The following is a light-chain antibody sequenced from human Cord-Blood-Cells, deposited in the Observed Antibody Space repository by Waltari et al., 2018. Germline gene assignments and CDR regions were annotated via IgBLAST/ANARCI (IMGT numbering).Light chain of an antibody. CDR3: QQYDNRPST. CDR1: QDISNY. J-gene: IGKJ5*01. Sequence: DIQMTQSPSSLSASVGDRVTITCQASQDISNYLNWYQQKPGKAPKLLIYDASNLETGVPSRFSGSGSGTDFTFTISSLQPEDIATYYCQQYDNRPSTFGQGTRLAIK. V-gene: IGKV1-33*01. CDR2: DAS.